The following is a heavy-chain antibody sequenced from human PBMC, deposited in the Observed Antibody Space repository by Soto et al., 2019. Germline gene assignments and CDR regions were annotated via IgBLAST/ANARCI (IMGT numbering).Heavy chain of an antibody. CDR1: GGTFSSYA. CDR3: ARERQWELLRYGMDV. J-gene: IGHJ6*02. V-gene: IGHV1-69*06. CDR2: IIPIFGTA. Sequence: ASVKVSCKASGGTFSSYAIGWVRQAPGQGLEWMGGIIPIFGTANYAQKFQGRVTITADKSTSTAYMELSSLRSEDTAVYYCARERQWELLRYGMDVWGQGTTVTVSS. D-gene: IGHD1-26*01.